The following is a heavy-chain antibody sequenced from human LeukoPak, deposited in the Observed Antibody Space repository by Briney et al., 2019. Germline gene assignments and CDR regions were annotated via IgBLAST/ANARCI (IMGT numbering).Heavy chain of an antibody. D-gene: IGHD3-22*01. CDR3: VRGSSYYYDSSGYYVEY. J-gene: IGHJ4*02. CDR1: GFTFRSFA. Sequence: AGSLRLSCSASGFTFRSFALHWVRQAPGKGLEYVSSISSNGDNIYHADFVKGRFTISRDNFKNALYLQMSSLRAEDTAVYYCVRGSSYYYDSSGYYVEYWGQGTLVTVSS. CDR2: ISSNGDNI. V-gene: IGHV3-64D*06.